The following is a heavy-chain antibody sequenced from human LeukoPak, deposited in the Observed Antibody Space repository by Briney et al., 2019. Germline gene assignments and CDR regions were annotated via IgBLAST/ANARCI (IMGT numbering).Heavy chain of an antibody. Sequence: GGSLRLSCAASGFTFSSFSMNWVRQAPGKGLEWVSSITSSGFIYYADSLKGRFTISRDSAENSLYLQMNSLRADDTAVYYCAKCSTSAYTTGWCNWIDPWGQGTLVTVSS. D-gene: IGHD6-19*01. CDR1: GFTFSSFS. CDR3: AKCSTSAYTTGWCNWIDP. CDR2: ITSSGFI. J-gene: IGHJ5*02. V-gene: IGHV3-21*04.